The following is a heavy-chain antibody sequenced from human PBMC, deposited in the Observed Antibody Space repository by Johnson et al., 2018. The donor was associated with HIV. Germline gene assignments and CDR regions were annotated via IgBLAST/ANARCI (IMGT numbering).Heavy chain of an antibody. CDR2: LSYDGSNK. V-gene: IGHV3-30-3*01. D-gene: IGHD6-13*01. J-gene: IGHJ3*02. Sequence: VQLVESGGGVVQPGRSLRLSCAASGFTFSSYAIHWVRQAPGKGLEWVTFLSYDGSNKYYADSVKGRFTISRDNSKNTLYLQMNSLRAEDTAVYYCARDSGIAAALDAFDIWGQGTMVTVSS. CDR3: ARDSGIAAALDAFDI. CDR1: GFTFSSYA.